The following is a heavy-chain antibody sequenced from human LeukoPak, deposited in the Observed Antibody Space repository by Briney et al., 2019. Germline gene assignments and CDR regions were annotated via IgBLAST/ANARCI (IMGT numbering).Heavy chain of an antibody. Sequence: PSETLSLTCTVSGYSISSGYFWGWIRQPPGKGLEWIGTIYNSGSTYYNASLESRVTISVDTSKNQFSLKQSSVTAADTAVYYCARAYSSSWYFNWFDPWGQGTLVTVSS. J-gene: IGHJ5*02. CDR2: IYNSGST. CDR3: ARAYSSSWYFNWFDP. V-gene: IGHV4-38-2*02. CDR1: GYSISSGYF. D-gene: IGHD6-13*01.